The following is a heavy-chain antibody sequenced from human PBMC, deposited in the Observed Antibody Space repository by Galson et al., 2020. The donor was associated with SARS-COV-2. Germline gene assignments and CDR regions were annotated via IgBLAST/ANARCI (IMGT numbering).Heavy chain of an antibody. CDR3: ATDTMVSGAFDI. V-gene: IGHV4-31*03. D-gene: IGHD3-10*01. CDR1: GGYISSGGYS. Sequence: SETLSLTCTVSGGYISSGGYSWSWIRQHPGKGLEWIGYIYHSGSTYYNPSLKSRVTISEDTSKNQFSLKLSSVTAADTAVYYCATDTMVSGAFDIWGQGTMVTVTS. J-gene: IGHJ3*02. CDR2: IYHSGST.